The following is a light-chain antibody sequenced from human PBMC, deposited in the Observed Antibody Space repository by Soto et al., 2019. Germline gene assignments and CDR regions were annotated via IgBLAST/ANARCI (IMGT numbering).Light chain of an antibody. CDR3: QQYNNWPRS. V-gene: IGKV3-15*01. CDR2: GAS. J-gene: IGKJ1*01. CDR1: QSVRNN. Sequence: EIVMTQSPATLSVSPGERATLSCRASQSVRNNLGWYQQKRGQAPRLLIYGASTRATGIPARFSGSGSGTEFTLTISSLQSEDFAVYYCQQYNNWPRSFGQGTKVEIK.